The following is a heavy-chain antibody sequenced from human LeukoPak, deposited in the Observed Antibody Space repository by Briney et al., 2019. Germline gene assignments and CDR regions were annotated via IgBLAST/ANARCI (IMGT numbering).Heavy chain of an antibody. CDR1: GNTFIVYH. V-gene: IGHV1-2*02. D-gene: IGHD1-1*01. Sequence: ASVKVSCKASGNTFIVYHMHWVRQAPGQGLEWMGWINPNSGDTNFAQKFQGRVTMTRDTSISTVYMELSRLTSDDTAVYYCARADWSMLEYWGQGTLVTVSS. CDR2: INPNSGDT. J-gene: IGHJ4*02. CDR3: ARADWSMLEY.